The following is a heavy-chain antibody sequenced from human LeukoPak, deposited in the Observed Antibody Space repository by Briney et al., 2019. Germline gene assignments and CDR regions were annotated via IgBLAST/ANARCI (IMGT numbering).Heavy chain of an antibody. V-gene: IGHV1-2*02. D-gene: IGHD6-13*01. CDR1: GYTFTGYY. Sequence: GASVKVSCKASGYTFTGYYMHWVRQAPGQGLEWMGWINPNSGGTNYAQKFQGRVTMTRDTSISTAYMELSRLRSDDTAVYYCARDWASSSWSTEYHTYNWSDPWGQGTLVTVSS. CDR2: INPNSGGT. J-gene: IGHJ5*02. CDR3: ARDWASSSWSTEYHTYNWSDP.